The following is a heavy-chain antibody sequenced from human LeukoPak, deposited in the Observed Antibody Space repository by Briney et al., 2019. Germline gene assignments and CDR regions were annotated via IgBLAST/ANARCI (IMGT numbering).Heavy chain of an antibody. J-gene: IGHJ2*01. D-gene: IGHD4-23*01. Sequence: GGSLRLSCAASGFTFSYSGMHWVRQAPGKGLEWVASIFYDGSHKYYADSVKGRFTISRDNSKNTVFLQMNSLRAEDTAVYHCARVGGNYPYWYFDLWGRGTLVTVSS. CDR1: GFTFSYSG. V-gene: IGHV3-33*01. CDR2: IFYDGSHK. CDR3: ARVGGNYPYWYFDL.